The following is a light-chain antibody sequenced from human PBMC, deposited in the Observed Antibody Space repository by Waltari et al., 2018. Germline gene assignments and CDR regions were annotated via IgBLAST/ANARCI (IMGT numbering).Light chain of an antibody. CDR3: QQYYKNPFT. CDR1: ESVLYRSNNKNY. Sequence: IVMTQSPDSLAVSLGEGATINCKSSESVLYRSNNKNYLTWYQQKPGLPPKVLIQWASTRESGVPDRFSGSGSGTDFTLTITRLQAEDVAIYYCQQYYKNPFTFGPGTKVEIK. V-gene: IGKV4-1*01. J-gene: IGKJ3*01. CDR2: WAS.